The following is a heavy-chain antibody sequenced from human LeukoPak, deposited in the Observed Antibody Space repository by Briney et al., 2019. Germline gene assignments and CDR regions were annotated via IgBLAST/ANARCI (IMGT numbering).Heavy chain of an antibody. CDR1: GYTFTSYD. CDR3: ARSYDSYDY. Sequence: VASVTVSCKASGYTFTSYDINWVRQATGQGLEWMGWMNPNSGNTGYAQKFQGRVTMTRDTSTSTVYMELSSLRSEDTAVYYCARSYDSYDYWGQGTLVTVSS. V-gene: IGHV1-8*01. J-gene: IGHJ4*02. D-gene: IGHD3-22*01. CDR2: MNPNSGNT.